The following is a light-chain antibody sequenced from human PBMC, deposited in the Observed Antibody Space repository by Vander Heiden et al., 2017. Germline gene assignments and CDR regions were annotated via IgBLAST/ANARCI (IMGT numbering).Light chain of an antibody. V-gene: IGKV1-5*03. CDR2: NAS. Sequence: DIQMTPSLSTLSASVGDRVTITCRASQRISSCLAWYQQKPGKAPKLLIYNASSLESGVPSRFSGSGSGTEFTLTISSLQPDDFATYYCQQYKSNSQTFGQGTKVEIK. CDR1: QRISSC. J-gene: IGKJ2*01. CDR3: QQYKSNSQT.